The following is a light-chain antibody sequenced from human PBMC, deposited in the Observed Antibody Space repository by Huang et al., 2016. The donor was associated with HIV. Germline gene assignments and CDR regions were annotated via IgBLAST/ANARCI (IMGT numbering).Light chain of an antibody. V-gene: IGKV2-28*01. J-gene: IGKJ1*01. CDR3: MQALQTPT. Sequence: DIVMTQSPLSLPVTPGEPASISCRSSQSLAHSNGYNCLGWYLQKPGQSPQLLIYMASNRASGAPDRFSGSGSGTDFTLKISRVEAEDVGVYYCMQALQTPTFGQGTKVEIK. CDR1: QSLAHSNGYNC. CDR2: MAS.